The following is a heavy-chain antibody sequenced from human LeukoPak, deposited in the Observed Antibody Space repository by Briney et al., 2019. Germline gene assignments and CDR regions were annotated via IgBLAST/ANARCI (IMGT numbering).Heavy chain of an antibody. D-gene: IGHD3-9*01. J-gene: IGHJ1*01. Sequence: SVKVSCKASGGTFSSYAISWVRQAPGQGLEWMGGIIPIFGTANYAQKFQGRVTITADESTSTAYMELSSLRSEDTAVYYCATSVVYYDILTGYYFQHWGQGTLVTVSS. CDR3: ATSVVYYDILTGYYFQH. CDR2: IIPIFGTA. CDR1: GGTFSSYA. V-gene: IGHV1-69*01.